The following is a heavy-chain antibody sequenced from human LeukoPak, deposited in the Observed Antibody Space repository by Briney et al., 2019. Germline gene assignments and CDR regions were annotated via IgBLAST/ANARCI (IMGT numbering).Heavy chain of an antibody. V-gene: IGHV4-59*08. Sequence: PSETLSLTCTVSGGSISSYYWSWIRQPPGKGLEWIGYIYYSGSTNYNPSLKSRVTISVDTSKNQFSLKLSSVTAADTAVYDCAGHPTIFGVVDYYFDYWGQGTLVTVSS. D-gene: IGHD3-3*01. CDR2: IYYSGST. CDR1: GGSISSYY. J-gene: IGHJ4*02. CDR3: AGHPTIFGVVDYYFDY.